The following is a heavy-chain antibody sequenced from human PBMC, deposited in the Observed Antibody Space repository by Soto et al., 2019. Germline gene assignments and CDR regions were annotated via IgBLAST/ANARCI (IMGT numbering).Heavy chain of an antibody. CDR1: GFTFSSYG. CDR3: AKGLGASTFDY. CDR2: MSYDGSNK. J-gene: IGHJ4*02. D-gene: IGHD3-9*01. Sequence: GGSLRLSCAASGFTFSSYGMHWVRQAPGKGLEWVAMMSYDGSNKYYADSVKGRFTISRDNSKNTLYLQMNSLKPEDTAVYYCAKGLGASTFDYWGQGTLVTVSS. V-gene: IGHV3-30*18.